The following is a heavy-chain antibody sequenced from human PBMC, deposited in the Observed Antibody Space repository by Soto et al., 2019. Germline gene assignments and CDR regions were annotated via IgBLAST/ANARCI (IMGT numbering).Heavy chain of an antibody. D-gene: IGHD3-10*01. CDR3: ARDLPPQYYYGSGSSRYAFDI. J-gene: IGHJ3*02. CDR2: IYYSGST. V-gene: IGHV4-31*03. CDR1: GGSISSGGYY. Sequence: QVQLQESGPGLVKPSQTLSLTCTVSGGSISSGGYYWSWIRQHPGKGLEWIGYIYYSGSTYYNPSRKSRVTISVDTSKNQFSLKLSSVTAADTAVYYCARDLPPQYYYGSGSSRYAFDIWGQGTMVTVSS.